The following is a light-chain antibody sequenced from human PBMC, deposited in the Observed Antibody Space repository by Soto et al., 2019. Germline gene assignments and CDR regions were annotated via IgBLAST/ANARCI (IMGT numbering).Light chain of an antibody. Sequence: EVVLTQSPATLSLSPGQRATLSCRASHSVGTNLMWYQQKPGQPPRLLISYASNRATGIPGRFSGSGSGTDFTLTISRLEAEDFAVYYCQQYGSSSWTFGQGTKVDIK. CDR1: HSVGTN. CDR2: YAS. V-gene: IGKV3-20*01. J-gene: IGKJ1*01. CDR3: QQYGSSSWT.